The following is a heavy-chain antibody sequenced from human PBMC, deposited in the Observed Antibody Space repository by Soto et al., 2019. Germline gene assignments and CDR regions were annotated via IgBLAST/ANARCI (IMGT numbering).Heavy chain of an antibody. D-gene: IGHD6-19*01. J-gene: IGHJ4*02. CDR2: IWYDGSNK. Sequence: GGSLRLSCAASGFTFSSYGMHWVRQAPGKGLEWVAVIWYDGSNKYYADSVKGRFTISRDNSKNTLYLQMNSLRAEDTAVYYCARSPSIAVAGFDYWGQGTLVTVSS. CDR1: GFTFSSYG. CDR3: ARSPSIAVAGFDY. V-gene: IGHV3-33*01.